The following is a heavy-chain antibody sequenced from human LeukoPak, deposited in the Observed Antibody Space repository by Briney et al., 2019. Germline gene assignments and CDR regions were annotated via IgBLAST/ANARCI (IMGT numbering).Heavy chain of an antibody. CDR1: GFTFSNYN. D-gene: IGHD1-26*01. Sequence: GGSLRLSCADSGFTFSNYNMNWVRQAPGKAMEWVSSITSSGTYTFYADSVKGRFTISRDNAKNSLYLQMDSQGPEDTAVYYCARDPYSGNYGTYYYYYMDVWGKGTTVTISS. CDR2: ITSSGTYT. J-gene: IGHJ6*03. CDR3: ARDPYSGNYGTYYYYYMDV. V-gene: IGHV3-21*01.